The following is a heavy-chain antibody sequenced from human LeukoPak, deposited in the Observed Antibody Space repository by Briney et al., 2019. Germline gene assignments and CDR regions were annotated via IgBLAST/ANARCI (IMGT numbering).Heavy chain of an antibody. CDR2: IYPGDSD. V-gene: IGHV5-51*01. Sequence: GESLKISCKGSGYSFTSYWTGWVRQMPGKGLEWMGIIYPGDSDRYSPSFQGQVTISADKSISTAYLQWSSLKASDTAMYYCARRLHSSSWLNWFDPWGQGTLVTVSS. CDR3: ARRLHSSSWLNWFDP. J-gene: IGHJ5*02. D-gene: IGHD6-13*01. CDR1: GYSFTSYW.